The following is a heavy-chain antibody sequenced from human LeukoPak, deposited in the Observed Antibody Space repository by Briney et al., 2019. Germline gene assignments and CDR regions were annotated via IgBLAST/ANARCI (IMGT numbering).Heavy chain of an antibody. D-gene: IGHD3-22*01. CDR2: IYHSGST. CDR3: AREDYYDSSGYYFDC. J-gene: IGHJ4*02. V-gene: IGHV4-38-2*02. CDR1: GYSVRSGYY. Sequence: SETLSLTCTVSGYSVRSGYYWGWIRQSPGKGLEWIGSIYHSGSTYYSPSLRSRITISVDMSKNQFSLKLSSVTAADTAVYYCAREDYYDSSGYYFDCWGQGTLVTVSS.